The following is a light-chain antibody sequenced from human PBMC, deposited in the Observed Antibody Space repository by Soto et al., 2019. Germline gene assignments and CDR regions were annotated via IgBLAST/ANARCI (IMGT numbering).Light chain of an antibody. CDR2: GAS. V-gene: IGKV3-15*01. Sequence: EVVLTQSPATLSLSAGERATLSCRASQSISSKLAWYQQKPGQAPRLLIYGASRIASGVPSRFSGSGSGTDFTLTIISLQSEDFAVYYCQHYDNLPWTFGQGTKVDIK. CDR3: QHYDNLPWT. J-gene: IGKJ1*01. CDR1: QSISSK.